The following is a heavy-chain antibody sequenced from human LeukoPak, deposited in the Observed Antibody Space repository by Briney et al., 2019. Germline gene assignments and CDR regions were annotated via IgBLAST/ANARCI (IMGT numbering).Heavy chain of an antibody. CDR2: TYTSGST. D-gene: IGHD5-12*01. CDR1: GGSISSYY. J-gene: IGHJ6*03. V-gene: IGHV4-4*09. Sequence: SETLSLTCTVSGGSISSYYWSWIRQPPGKGLEWIGYTYTSGSTNYNPSLKSRVTISVDTSKNQFSLKLSSVTAADTAVYYCARRGIVATISGYYYYMDVWGKGPRSPSP. CDR3: ARRGIVATISGYYYYMDV.